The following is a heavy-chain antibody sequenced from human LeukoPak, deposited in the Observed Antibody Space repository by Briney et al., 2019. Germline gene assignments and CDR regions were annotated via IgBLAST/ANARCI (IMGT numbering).Heavy chain of an antibody. Sequence: GGSLRLSCAASGFTFSSYSMNWVRQAPGKGLEWVSSISSSSSYIYYADSVKGRFTISRDNAKKTLHLQMDSLRVEDTALYYCARDPKISYGLGIHEYWGQGTQVTVSS. V-gene: IGHV3-21*04. CDR1: GFTFSSYS. J-gene: IGHJ4*02. CDR3: ARDPKISYGLGIHEY. D-gene: IGHD5-18*01. CDR2: ISSSSSYI.